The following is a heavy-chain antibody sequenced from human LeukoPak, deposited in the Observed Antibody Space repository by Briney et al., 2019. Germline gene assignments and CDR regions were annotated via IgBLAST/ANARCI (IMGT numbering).Heavy chain of an antibody. V-gene: IGHV1-2*02. D-gene: IGHD3-10*01. CDR1: GYTFTSYG. CDR2: INPNSGGT. Sequence: ASVKVSCKASGYTFTSYGISWVRQAPGQGLEWMGWINPNSGGTNYAQKFQGRVTMTRDTSISTAYMELSRLRSDDTAVYYCARAVRGVLGGYFDYWGQGTLVTVSS. J-gene: IGHJ4*02. CDR3: ARAVRGVLGGYFDY.